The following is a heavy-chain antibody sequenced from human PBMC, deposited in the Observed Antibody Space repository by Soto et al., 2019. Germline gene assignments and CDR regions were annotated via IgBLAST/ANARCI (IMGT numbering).Heavy chain of an antibody. J-gene: IGHJ3*02. V-gene: IGHV1-2*04. CDR1: GYTFTGYY. D-gene: IGHD7-27*01. CDR2: INPNSGGT. CDR3: AGGCVSPRTGDRGAFDI. Sequence: ASVKVSCKASGYTFTGYYMHWVRQAPGQGLEWMGWINPNSGGTNYAQKFQGWVTMTRDTSISTAYMELSRLRSDDTAVYYCAGGCVSPRTGDRGAFDIWGQGTMVTVSS.